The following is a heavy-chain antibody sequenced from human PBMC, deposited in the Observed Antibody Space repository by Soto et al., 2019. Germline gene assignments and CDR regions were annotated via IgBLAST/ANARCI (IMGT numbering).Heavy chain of an antibody. V-gene: IGHV3-23*04. J-gene: IGHJ4*02. CDR1: GFTFSSYA. D-gene: IGHD3-22*01. CDR3: AKEGYYDSSGYHSDRYYFDY. CDR2: ISGSGGST. Sequence: VHLVESGGGLVQPGGSLRLSCAASGFTFSSYAMSWVRQAPGKGLEWVSAISGSGGSTYYADSVKGRFTISRDNSKNTLYLQMNSLRAEDTAVYYCAKEGYYDSSGYHSDRYYFDYWGQGTLVTVSS.